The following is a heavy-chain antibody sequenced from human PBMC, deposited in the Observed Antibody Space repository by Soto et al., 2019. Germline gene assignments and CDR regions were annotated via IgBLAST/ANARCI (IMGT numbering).Heavy chain of an antibody. J-gene: IGHJ4*02. CDR3: ATRAYGSDFDY. D-gene: IGHD3-10*01. Sequence: EVQLLESGGGVVQPGGSLRLSCAASGFTFSSYAMSWVRQAPGKGLEWVAVIRGSGDSKYYADSVKGRFTISRDNSNNPLYLQMNSLRVEDTAVYYCATRAYGSDFDYWGQGTLVNVSS. V-gene: IGHV3-23*01. CDR1: GFTFSSYA. CDR2: IRGSGDSK.